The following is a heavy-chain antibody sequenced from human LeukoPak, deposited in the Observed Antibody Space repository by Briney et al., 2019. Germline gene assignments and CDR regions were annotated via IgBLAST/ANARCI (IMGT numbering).Heavy chain of an antibody. Sequence: PGGSLRLSCAASGFTLSTYWMHWVRQAPGKGLVWVSRINSDGSSTSYADSVKGRFTISRDNAKNTLYLQMNSLRAEDTAVYYCATGYYYGSGSPDYWVQGTLVTVSS. V-gene: IGHV3-74*01. J-gene: IGHJ4*02. CDR3: ATGYYYGSGSPDY. CDR1: GFTLSTYW. CDR2: INSDGSST. D-gene: IGHD3-10*01.